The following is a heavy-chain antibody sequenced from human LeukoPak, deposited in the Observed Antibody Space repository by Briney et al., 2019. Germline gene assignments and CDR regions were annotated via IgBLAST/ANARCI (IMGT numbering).Heavy chain of an antibody. V-gene: IGHV3-48*04. CDR2: ISSGGTTI. CDR1: GFTFSTYS. J-gene: IGHJ3*02. Sequence: GGSLRLSCAASGFTFSTYSMNWVRQAPGKGLEWVSYISSGGTTIYYADSVKGRFTISRDNAKNSLYLQMNSLRAEDTAVYYCAISALYRNAFDIWGQGTMVTVSS. D-gene: IGHD3-16*01. CDR3: AISALYRNAFDI.